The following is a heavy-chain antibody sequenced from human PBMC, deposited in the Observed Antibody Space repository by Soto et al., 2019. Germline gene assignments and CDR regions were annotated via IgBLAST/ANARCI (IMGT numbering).Heavy chain of an antibody. CDR1: GGSVSSGGYY. CDR3: ARENFGAVVHDAFDL. D-gene: IGHD3-3*01. V-gene: IGHV4-31*03. CDR2: IYDTETD. Sequence: QVQLQESGPGLVKPSQTLSLTCTVSGGSVSSGGYYWNWIRQHPGKGLEWIGYIYDTETDYYNPSLKSRPTISLDTSKNQFSLKLSSVTPADTAVYYCARENFGAVVHDAFDLWGQGTMVTISS. J-gene: IGHJ3*01.